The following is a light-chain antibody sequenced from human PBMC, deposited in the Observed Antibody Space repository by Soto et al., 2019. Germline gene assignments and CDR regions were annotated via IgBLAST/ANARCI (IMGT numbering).Light chain of an antibody. CDR3: QPYDRSPMT. CDR2: GAF. V-gene: IGKV3-20*01. CDR1: QGVTSSY. J-gene: IGKJ4*01. Sequence: ENVLTQSPGTLSLSPGERATLSCRASQGVTSSYLAWYQQKPSQDPRLLIYGAFIKAEGIPDRFSGSGSGIGFALAISALEREDFAVYYCQPYDRSPMTFSGGTKVEIK.